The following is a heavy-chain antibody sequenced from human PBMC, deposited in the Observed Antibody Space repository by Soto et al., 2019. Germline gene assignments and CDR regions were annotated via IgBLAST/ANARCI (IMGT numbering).Heavy chain of an antibody. J-gene: IGHJ5*02. CDR3: ARASKVPRDGYINWFDP. D-gene: IGHD5-12*01. CDR2: IYYSGST. CDR1: GGSISSYY. Sequence: PSETLSLTCTVSGGSISSYYWSWIRQPPGKGLEWIGYIYYSGSTNYNPSLKSRVTISVDTSKNQFSLKLSSVTAADTAVYYCARASKVPRDGYINWFDPWGQGTLVTVSS. V-gene: IGHV4-59*01.